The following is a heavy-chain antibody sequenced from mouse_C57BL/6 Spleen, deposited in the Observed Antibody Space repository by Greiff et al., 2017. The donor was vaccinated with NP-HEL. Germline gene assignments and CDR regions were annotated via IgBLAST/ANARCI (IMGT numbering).Heavy chain of an antibody. V-gene: IGHV1-69*01. Sequence: QVQLQQPGAELVMPGASVKLSCKASGYTFTSYWMHWVKQRPGQGLEWIGEIDPSDSYTNYNQKFKGKSTLTVDKSSSTAYMQLSSLTSEDAAVYYCALKRQLGDDWGKGTTLTVAS. CDR1: GYTFTSYW. CDR3: ALKRQLGDD. J-gene: IGHJ2*01. CDR2: IDPSDSYT. D-gene: IGHD4-1*02.